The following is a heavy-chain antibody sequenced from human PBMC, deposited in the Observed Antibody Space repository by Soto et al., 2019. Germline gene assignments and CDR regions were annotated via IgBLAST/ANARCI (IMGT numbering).Heavy chain of an antibody. Sequence: QVQLVQSGAEVKKPGSSVKVSCKASGGTFSSYAISWVRQAPGQGLEWMGGIIPIFGTANYAQKFQGRVTVTADEATSEAYMEVSSLRAEDTAVYYGASGGYCISASGYLSVQDWFDPWGQGTLVTGSS. CDR3: ASGGYCISASGYLSVQDWFDP. D-gene: IGHD2-2*01. V-gene: IGHV1-69*12. CDR1: GGTFSSYA. CDR2: IIPIFGTA. J-gene: IGHJ5*02.